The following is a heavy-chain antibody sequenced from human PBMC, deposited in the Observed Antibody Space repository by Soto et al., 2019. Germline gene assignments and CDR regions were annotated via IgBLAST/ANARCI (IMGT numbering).Heavy chain of an antibody. Sequence: PGGSLRLSCVASEFTFSSYEMNWVRQAPGKGLEWISYISSSGLTIYYADSVKGRFTISRDNAKNSLYLQMNSLRAEDTAVYYCARDEVAVVSADTPVHHYYYFYGMDVSGQGTTVTVSS. CDR3: ARDEVAVVSADTPVHHYYYFYGMDV. V-gene: IGHV3-48*03. J-gene: IGHJ6*02. CDR1: EFTFSSYE. D-gene: IGHD2-2*01. CDR2: ISSSGLTI.